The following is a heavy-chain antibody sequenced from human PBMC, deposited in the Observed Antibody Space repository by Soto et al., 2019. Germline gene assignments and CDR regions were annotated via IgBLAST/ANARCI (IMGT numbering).Heavy chain of an antibody. D-gene: IGHD3-22*01. V-gene: IGHV4-59*08. CDR3: AKYRDYYDSSGSHRIFDY. CDR2: IYYNGTT. CDR1: GGSFTSDY. J-gene: IGHJ4*02. Sequence: PSETLSLTCTVSGGSFTSDYWSWIRQPPGKGLQWIGYIYYNGTTNYNPSLKSRLTISQDTAKGQISLELTSLTAADTAVYYCAKYRDYYDSSGSHRIFDYWGQGTLVTVSS.